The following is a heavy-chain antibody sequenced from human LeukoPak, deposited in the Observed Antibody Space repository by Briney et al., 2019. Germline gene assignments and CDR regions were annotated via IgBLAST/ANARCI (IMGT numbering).Heavy chain of an antibody. J-gene: IGHJ5*02. D-gene: IGHD3-10*01. CDR2: IYTSGST. Sequence: SQTLSLTCTVSGGSISSGSYYWSWIRQPAGRGLEWIGRIYTSGSTNYNPSLKSRVTISLDTSKNHFSLKLNSVTAADTAVYYCARTTSDMVRGVMSNWFDPWGQGTLVTVSS. CDR3: ARTTSDMVRGVMSNWFDP. V-gene: IGHV4-61*02. CDR1: GGSISSGSYY.